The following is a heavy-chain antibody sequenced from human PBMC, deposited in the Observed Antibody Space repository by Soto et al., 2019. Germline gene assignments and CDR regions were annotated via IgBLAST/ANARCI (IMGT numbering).Heavy chain of an antibody. Sequence: QVQLQESGPGLVKPSQTLSLTCTVSGGSISSGGYYWSWIRQHPGKGLEWIGYIYYSGSTYYNPSLRSRVTRAVDTSKNQFSLKLSSVPAADTAVYYCASLCRPGGDCHLDYWGQGTLVTVSS. V-gene: IGHV4-31*03. D-gene: IGHD2-21*02. CDR1: GGSISSGGYY. J-gene: IGHJ4*02. CDR3: ASLCRPGGDCHLDY. CDR2: IYYSGST.